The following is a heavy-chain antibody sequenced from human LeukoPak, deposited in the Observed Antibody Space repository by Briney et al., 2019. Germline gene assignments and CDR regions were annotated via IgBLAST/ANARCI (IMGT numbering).Heavy chain of an antibody. V-gene: IGHV3-23*01. Sequence: GGSLRLSCMVSGISLSNYAMTWVRQAPGKGLEWVSYINERVGSTTYADSVKGRFTISRDTSLNTLYLQMNNLRAEDTAVYFCPKRGVVIRGILVIGYHQEAYHYDFWGQGVLVTVSS. J-gene: IGHJ4*02. CDR3: PKRGVVIRGILVIGYHQEAYHYDF. CDR1: GISLSNYA. CDR2: INERVGST. D-gene: IGHD3-10*01.